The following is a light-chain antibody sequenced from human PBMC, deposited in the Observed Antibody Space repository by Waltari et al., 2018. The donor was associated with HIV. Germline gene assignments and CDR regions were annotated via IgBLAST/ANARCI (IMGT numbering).Light chain of an antibody. V-gene: IGKV1-5*03. CDR1: QNIDNW. J-gene: IGKJ4*01. Sequence: RVTITCRASQNIDNWLAWYQHKPGRGPKVLIFKTSTLETGVPPRFSGSASGTEFTLTITSLQPDDVATYYCHQYNSYPLTFGGGTKVEIK. CDR3: HQYNSYPLT. CDR2: KTS.